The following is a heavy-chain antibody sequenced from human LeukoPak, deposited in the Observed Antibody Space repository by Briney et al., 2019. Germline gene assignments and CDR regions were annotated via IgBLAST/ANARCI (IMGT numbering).Heavy chain of an antibody. V-gene: IGHV1-46*03. Sequence: ASVKVSCKASGYTFTSYYMHWVRQAPGQGLEWVGIINPSGGRTSYAQKFQGRVTMTRDTSTSTVYMELSSLRSEDTAVYYCARDRSSGYYPYYFDYWGQGTLVTVSS. D-gene: IGHD3-22*01. CDR1: GYTFTSYY. CDR3: ARDRSSGYYPYYFDY. J-gene: IGHJ4*02. CDR2: INPSGGRT.